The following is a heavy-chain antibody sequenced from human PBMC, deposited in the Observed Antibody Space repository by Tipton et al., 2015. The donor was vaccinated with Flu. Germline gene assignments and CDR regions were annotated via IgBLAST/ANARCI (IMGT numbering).Heavy chain of an antibody. CDR1: GFTSGDYA. Sequence: SLRLSCAASGFTSGDYAMHWVRQAPGKGLEWVSGVSWNSGAIAYADSVKGRFTISRDNAKNSLYLQMNSLRAEDTALYYCAKGGITTYPLGGFDIWGQGTMVTFSA. J-gene: IGHJ3*02. V-gene: IGHV3-9*02. CDR2: VSWNSGAI. CDR3: AKGGITTYPLGGFDI. D-gene: IGHD1/OR15-1a*01.